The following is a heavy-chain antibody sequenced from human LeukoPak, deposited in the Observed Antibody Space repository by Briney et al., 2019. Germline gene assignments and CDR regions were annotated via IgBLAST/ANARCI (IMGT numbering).Heavy chain of an antibody. CDR1: GYTFTSYY. D-gene: IGHD4-17*01. CDR2: INPSGGST. Sequence: GASVEVSCKASGYTFTSYYMHWVRQAPGQGLEWMGIINPSGGSTSYAQKFQGRVTMTRDTSTSTVYMELSSLRSEDTAVYYCARARSSVTTVTTPVYWGQGTLVTVSS. J-gene: IGHJ4*02. V-gene: IGHV1-46*01. CDR3: ARARSSVTTVTTPVY.